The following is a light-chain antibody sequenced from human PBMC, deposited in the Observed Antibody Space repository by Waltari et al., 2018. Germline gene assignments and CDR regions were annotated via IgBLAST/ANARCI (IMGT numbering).Light chain of an antibody. Sequence: QSALTQPASVSGSPGQSITISCTGTSSDFGAYDNVYWYQQHPGKAPKLMIYYVTKRPSGVSNRFSGSKSGNTASLTISGLQAEDEADYYCSSYRGSFTLVFGGGTKVTVL. J-gene: IGLJ3*02. CDR2: YVT. CDR1: SSDFGAYDN. CDR3: SSYRGSFTLV. V-gene: IGLV2-14*03.